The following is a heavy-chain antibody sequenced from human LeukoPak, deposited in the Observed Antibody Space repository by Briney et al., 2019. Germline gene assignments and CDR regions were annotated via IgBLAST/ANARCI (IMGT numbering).Heavy chain of an antibody. J-gene: IGHJ6*03. CDR2: INHSGST. V-gene: IGHV4-34*01. Sequence: SETLSLTCAVYGGSFSGYYWSWIRQPPGKGLECIGEINHSGSTNYNPSLKSRVTISVDTSKNQFSLKLTSVTAADTAVYYCASLSGSGSYFETNYYYYYYMDVWGKGTTVTISS. CDR3: ASLSGSGSYFETNYYYYYYMDV. D-gene: IGHD3-10*01. CDR1: GGSFSGYY.